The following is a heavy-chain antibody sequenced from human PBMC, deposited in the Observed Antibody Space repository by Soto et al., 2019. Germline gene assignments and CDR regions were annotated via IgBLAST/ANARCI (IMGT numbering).Heavy chain of an antibody. Sequence: ASVKVSCKASGYTFTSYGISWVRLAPGQGLEWMGWISAYNGNTNYAQKLQGRVTMTTDTSTSTAYMELRSLRSDDTAVYYCGRDVISDYSYDSSGAGAFDIWGHGTMVTVSS. V-gene: IGHV1-18*01. J-gene: IGHJ3*02. D-gene: IGHD3-22*01. CDR3: GRDVISDYSYDSSGAGAFDI. CDR1: GYTFTSYG. CDR2: ISAYNGNT.